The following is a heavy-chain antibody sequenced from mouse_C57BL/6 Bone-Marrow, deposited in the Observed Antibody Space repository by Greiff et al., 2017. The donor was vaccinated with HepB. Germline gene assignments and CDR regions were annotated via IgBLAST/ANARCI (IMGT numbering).Heavy chain of an antibody. CDR3: AREFTTVVAPYAMDY. J-gene: IGHJ4*01. CDR2: ISSGSSTI. V-gene: IGHV5-17*01. D-gene: IGHD1-1*01. Sequence: VESGGGLVKPGGSLKLSCAASGFTFSDYGMHWVRQAPEKGLEWVAYISSGSSTIYYADTVKGRFTISRDNAKNTLFLQMTSLRSEDTAMYYCAREFTTVVAPYAMDYWGQGTSVTVSS. CDR1: GFTFSDYG.